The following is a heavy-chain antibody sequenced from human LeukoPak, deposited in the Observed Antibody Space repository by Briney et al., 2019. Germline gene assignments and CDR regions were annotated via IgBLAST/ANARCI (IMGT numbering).Heavy chain of an antibody. Sequence: SETLSLTCAVYGGSFSGYYWSWIRQPPGKGLEWIGEINHSGSTNYNPSLKSRVTRSVDTSKNQFSLKLSSVTAADTAVYYCARGGSRLLWFGEPQRYYFDYWGQGTLVTVSS. CDR1: GGSFSGYY. CDR3: ARGGSRLLWFGEPQRYYFDY. CDR2: INHSGST. V-gene: IGHV4-34*01. J-gene: IGHJ4*02. D-gene: IGHD3-10*01.